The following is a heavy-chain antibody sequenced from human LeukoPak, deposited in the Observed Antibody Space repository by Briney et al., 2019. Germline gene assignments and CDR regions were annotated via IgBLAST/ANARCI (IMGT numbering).Heavy chain of an antibody. D-gene: IGHD3-10*01. CDR1: GGSISSYY. V-gene: IGHV4-4*07. Sequence: SETLSLTCTVSGGSISSYYWSWIRQPAGKGLEWIGRIYTSGGTNYNPSLKSRVTMSVDTSKNQFSLKLSSVTAADTAVYYCAREDSGSYYNFYYFYMDVWGKGTTVTISS. CDR2: IYTSGGT. CDR3: AREDSGSYYNFYYFYMDV. J-gene: IGHJ6*03.